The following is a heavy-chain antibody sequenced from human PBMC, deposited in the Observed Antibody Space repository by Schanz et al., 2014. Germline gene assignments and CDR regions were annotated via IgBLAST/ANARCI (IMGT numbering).Heavy chain of an antibody. CDR3: ARVSMEFERGKSYYYYMDV. V-gene: IGHV1-8*01. CDR1: GYPFTSDD. Sequence: QVQLVQSGAEVKKPGASVKVSCRASGYPFTSDDITWVRQAPGQGLEWMGWMNPNSGDTGYPRKFQDRVTMTRNPSISTAYMELNSLTSEDTAVYYCARVSMEFERGKSYYYYMDVWGRGTTVTVSS. J-gene: IGHJ6*03. D-gene: IGHD3-10*01. CDR2: MNPNSGDT.